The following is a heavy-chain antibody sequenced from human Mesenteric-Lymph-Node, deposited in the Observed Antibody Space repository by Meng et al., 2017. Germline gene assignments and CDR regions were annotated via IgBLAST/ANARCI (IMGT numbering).Heavy chain of an antibody. CDR3: ARDKEDTAMVYFDY. V-gene: IGHV3-11*01. CDR2: ISSSGSTI. Sequence: GESLKISCAAPGFTFSDYYMSWIRQAPGKGLEWVSYISSSGSTIYYADSVKGRFTISRDNAKNSLYLQMNSLRAEDTAVYYCARDKEDTAMVYFDYWGQGTLVTVSS. D-gene: IGHD5-18*01. CDR1: GFTFSDYY. J-gene: IGHJ4*02.